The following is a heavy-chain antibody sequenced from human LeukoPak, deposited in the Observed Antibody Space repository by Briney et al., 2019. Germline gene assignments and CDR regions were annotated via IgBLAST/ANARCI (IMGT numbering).Heavy chain of an antibody. CDR1: GFTFSSYG. V-gene: IGHV3-30*18. J-gene: IGHJ6*02. D-gene: IGHD2-2*01. CDR3: AKCIVVVPAALYYYYGMDV. CDR2: ISYDGSNK. Sequence: PGGSLRLSCAASGFTFSSYGMHWVRQAPGKGLEWVAVISYDGSNKYYADSVKGRFTISRDNSKNTLYLQMNSLRAEDTTVYYCAKCIVVVPAALYYYYGMDVWGQGTTVTVS.